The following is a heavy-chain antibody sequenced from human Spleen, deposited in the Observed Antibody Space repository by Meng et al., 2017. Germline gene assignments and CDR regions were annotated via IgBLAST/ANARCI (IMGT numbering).Heavy chain of an antibody. J-gene: IGHJ5*02. CDR1: GDSISSSDSY. CDR2: IGHSGFT. D-gene: IGHD6-19*01. V-gene: IGHV4-39*01. Sequence: QVQLQESGPGLVKPSQTLSLTCTVSGDSISSSDSYWGWIRQSPGKGLAWIGGIGHSGFTYYTPSLESRVTVSVDTSRNQFSLWLTSVTAADTAVYYCVRSSGWVKTGFDPWGQGTLVTVSS. CDR3: VRSSGWVKTGFDP.